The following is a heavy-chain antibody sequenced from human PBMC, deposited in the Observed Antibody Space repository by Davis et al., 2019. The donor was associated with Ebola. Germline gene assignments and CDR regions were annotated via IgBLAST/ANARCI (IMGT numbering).Heavy chain of an antibody. CDR1: GGSFSGYY. V-gene: IGHV4-34*01. CDR3: ARGVYDILTGYLDV. J-gene: IGHJ6*02. Sequence: GSLRLSCAVYGGSFSGYYWSWIRQPPGKGLEWIGEINHSGSTNYNPSLKSRVTISVDTSKNQFSLKLSSVTAADTAVYYCARGVYDILTGYLDVWGQGNTVTVSS. D-gene: IGHD3-9*01. CDR2: INHSGST.